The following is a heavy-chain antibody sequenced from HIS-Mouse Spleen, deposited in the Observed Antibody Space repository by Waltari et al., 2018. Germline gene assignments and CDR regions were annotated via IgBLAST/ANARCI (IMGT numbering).Heavy chain of an antibody. J-gene: IGHJ5*02. Sequence: QVQLQESGPGLVKPSETLSLTCTVSGYSISSGYYWGWIRQPPGKGLEWIGSIYHSGRTSYNPSLKSRVTRSVDTSKNQCSLKLSSVTAADTAVYYCARVKTWGQGTLVTVSS. CDR1: GYSISSGYY. CDR2: IYHSGRT. V-gene: IGHV4-38-2*02. CDR3: ARVKT.